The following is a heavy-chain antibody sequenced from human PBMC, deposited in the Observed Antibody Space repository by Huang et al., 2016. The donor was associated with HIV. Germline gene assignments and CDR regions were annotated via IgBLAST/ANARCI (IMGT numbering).Heavy chain of an antibody. CDR2: IYTTGST. CDR1: GASIASGSYF. V-gene: IGHV4-61*09. D-gene: IGHD3-3*01. Sequence: VQLQESGPGLVKPSQTLSLSCHVSGASIASGSYFWNWIRQPAGGGLEWIGHIYTTGSTDDNPSLKSRVAVSSDTSKNQFSLSLRSVTAADTAIYFCARGRVTSSGVVQSYDYWGQGSLVTVSS. J-gene: IGHJ4*02. CDR3: ARGRVTSSGVVQSYDY.